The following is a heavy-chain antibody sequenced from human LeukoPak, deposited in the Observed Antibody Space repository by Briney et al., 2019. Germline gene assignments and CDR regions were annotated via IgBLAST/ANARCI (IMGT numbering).Heavy chain of an antibody. J-gene: IGHJ1*01. CDR2: ISGSGGGT. CDR1: GFTFSSYA. D-gene: IGHD2-15*01. CDR3: AKDSDCSGGSCYSGYFQH. Sequence: PGGSLRLSCAASGFTFSSYAMSWVRQAPGKGLEWVSAISGSGGGTYYADSVKGRFTISRDNSKNTLYLQMNSLRAEDTAVYYCAKDSDCSGGSCYSGYFQHWGQGTLVTVSS. V-gene: IGHV3-23*01.